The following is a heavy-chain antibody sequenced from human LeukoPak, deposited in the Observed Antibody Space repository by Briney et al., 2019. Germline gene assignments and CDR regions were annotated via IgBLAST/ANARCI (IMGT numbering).Heavy chain of an antibody. D-gene: IGHD6-13*01. CDR1: GFTFNNYG. J-gene: IGHJ4*02. V-gene: IGHV3-30*02. Sequence: GGSLRLSCAASGFTFNNYGMHWVRQAPGKGLEWVAFIRYDGSNKYYADSVKGRFTISRDNSKNTLYLQLNSLRAEDTAVYYCARRGYSSSWYKEGFFDFWGQGTLVIVSS. CDR3: ARRGYSSSWYKEGFFDF. CDR2: IRYDGSNK.